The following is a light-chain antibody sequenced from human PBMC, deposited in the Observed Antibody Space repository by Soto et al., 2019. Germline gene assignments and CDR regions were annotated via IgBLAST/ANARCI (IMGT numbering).Light chain of an antibody. V-gene: IGKV1-33*01. CDR2: GAS. J-gene: IGKJ4*01. Sequence: DIQMTQSLSSLSASVGDRVTITCQASHDITNYLNWYQQKPGKGPRLLIYGASNLETGVPSRFSGSGFGTDFSFTISSLQPEDFATYYCQQYDSLPTFGGGTKVELK. CDR3: QQYDSLPT. CDR1: HDITNY.